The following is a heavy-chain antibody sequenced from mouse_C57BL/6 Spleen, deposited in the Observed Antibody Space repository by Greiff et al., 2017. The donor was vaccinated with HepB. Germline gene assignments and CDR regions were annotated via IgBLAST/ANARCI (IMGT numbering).Heavy chain of an antibody. CDR1: GFNIKDYY. CDR2: IDPEDGDT. V-gene: IGHV14-1*01. J-gene: IGHJ3*01. Sequence: EVKLMESGAELVRPGASVKLSCTASGFNIKDYYMHWVKQRPEQGLEWIGRIDPEDGDTEYAPKFQGKATMTADTSSNTAYLQLSSLTSEDTAVYYCTSYYYSSSPFAYWGQGTLVTVSA. CDR3: TSYYYSSSPFAY. D-gene: IGHD1-1*01.